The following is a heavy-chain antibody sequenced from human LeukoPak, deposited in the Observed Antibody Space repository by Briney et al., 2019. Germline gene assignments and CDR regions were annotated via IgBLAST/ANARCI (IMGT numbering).Heavy chain of an antibody. V-gene: IGHV4-34*01. CDR1: GGSFSGYY. J-gene: IGHJ5*02. CDR3: ARRDSSSFSEEARSRGNWFDP. CDR2: INHSGST. Sequence: PSETLSLTCAVYGGSFSGYYWSWIRQPPGKGLEWIGEINHSGSTNYNPSLKSRVTISVDTSKNQFSLKLSSVTAADTAVYYCARRDSSSFSEEARSRGNWFDPWGQGTLVTVSS. D-gene: IGHD6-6*01.